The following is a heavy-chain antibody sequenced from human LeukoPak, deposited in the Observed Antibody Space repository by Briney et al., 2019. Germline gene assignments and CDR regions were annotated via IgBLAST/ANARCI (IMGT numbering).Heavy chain of an antibody. D-gene: IGHD2-2*01. CDR2: IWDDGSNK. Sequence: PGGSLRLSCAASGFTFSSYGMHWVRQAPGKGLEWVAVIWDDGSNKDYADSVKGRFTISRDNSKNTLYLQMNSLRAEDTAVYYCARCTASCYANAFDVWGQGTLLTVSS. V-gene: IGHV3-33*01. CDR3: ARCTASCYANAFDV. J-gene: IGHJ3*01. CDR1: GFTFSSYG.